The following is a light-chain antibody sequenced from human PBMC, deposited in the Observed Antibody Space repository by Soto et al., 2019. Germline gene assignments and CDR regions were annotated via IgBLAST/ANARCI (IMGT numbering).Light chain of an antibody. CDR1: QSISIN. Sequence: ETLMTQSPATLSVSPGEGATLSCRASQSISINLAWFQLKPDQAPRLLIYGAFTRATGIPARFTGTGSGTEFTLTISSLQSEDFAVYYCHQYDNWPYTFGQGTRLEIK. J-gene: IGKJ5*01. CDR2: GAF. V-gene: IGKV3-15*01. CDR3: HQYDNWPYT.